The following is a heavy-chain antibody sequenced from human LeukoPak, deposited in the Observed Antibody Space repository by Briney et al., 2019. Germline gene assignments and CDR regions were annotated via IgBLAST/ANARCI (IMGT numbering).Heavy chain of an antibody. CDR3: AKDLSRGSYKLTPYYFDY. J-gene: IGHJ4*02. Sequence: GGSLRLSCAASGFTFSSYGMHWVRQAPGKGLEWVAFIRYDGSNKYYADSVKGRFTISRDNSKNTLYLQMNSLRAEDTAVYYCAKDLSRGSYKLTPYYFDYWGQGTPVTVSS. V-gene: IGHV3-30*02. CDR2: IRYDGSNK. D-gene: IGHD1-26*01. CDR1: GFTFSSYG.